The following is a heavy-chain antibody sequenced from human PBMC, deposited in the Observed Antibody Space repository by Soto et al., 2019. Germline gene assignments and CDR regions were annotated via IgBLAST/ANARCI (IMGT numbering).Heavy chain of an antibody. J-gene: IGHJ4*02. CDR1: GYTFTSYG. Sequence: GASVKVSCKASGYTFTSYGISWVRQAPGQGLEWMGWISAYNGNTNYAQKLQGRVTMTTDTSTSTAYMELRSLRSDDTAVYYCARVPALSVPSTHFDYWGQGTLVTVSS. CDR3: ARVPALSVPSTHFDY. D-gene: IGHD2-2*01. CDR2: ISAYNGNT. V-gene: IGHV1-18*01.